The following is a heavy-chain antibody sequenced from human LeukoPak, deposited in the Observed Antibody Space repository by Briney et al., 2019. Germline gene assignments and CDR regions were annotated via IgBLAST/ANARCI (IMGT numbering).Heavy chain of an antibody. CDR2: IYYSGST. V-gene: IGHV4-59*08. D-gene: IGHD2-21*02. CDR3: ARSNYCGGDCYSWDS. CDR1: GGSISSYY. J-gene: IGHJ4*02. Sequence: PSETLSLTCTVSGGSISSYYWSWIRQPPKKGLEWIGYIYYSGSTNYNPSLKSRVTISVDTSKNQFSLKLNSVTAADTAVYYCARSNYCGGDCYSWDSWGQGTLDSVSS.